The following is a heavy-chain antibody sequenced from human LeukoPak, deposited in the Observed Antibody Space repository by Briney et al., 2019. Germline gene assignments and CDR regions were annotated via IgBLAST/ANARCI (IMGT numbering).Heavy chain of an antibody. Sequence: SVKVSCKASGGTFSSYAISWVRQAPGQGLEWMGRIIPILGIANYAQKFQGRVTITADKSTSTAYMELSSLRSEDTAVYYCARDPSFSYADYWGQGTLVTVSS. CDR3: ARDPSFSYADY. CDR2: IIPILGIA. D-gene: IGHD6-6*01. CDR1: GGTFSSYA. V-gene: IGHV1-69*04. J-gene: IGHJ4*02.